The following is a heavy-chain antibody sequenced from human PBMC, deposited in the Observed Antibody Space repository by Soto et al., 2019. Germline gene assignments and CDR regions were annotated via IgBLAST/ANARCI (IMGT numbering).Heavy chain of an antibody. D-gene: IGHD6-6*01. CDR3: AISPSTSSLGTFAL. V-gene: IGHV4-4*07. CDR2: IYLSGTT. J-gene: IGHJ3*01. CDR1: GGSISSFY. Sequence: QVQLQEAGPGLVRPSATLALTCTVSGGSISSFYWNWIRLSAGRGLEWIGRIYLSGTTTYNPSLLSRVTMSVDTSKTQFSLKLSSLPAADTAVYYCAISPSTSSLGTFALWGQGTKVTVSS.